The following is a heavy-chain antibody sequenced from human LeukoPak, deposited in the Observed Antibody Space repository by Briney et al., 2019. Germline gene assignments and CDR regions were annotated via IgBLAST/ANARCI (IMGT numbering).Heavy chain of an antibody. D-gene: IGHD3-10*01. V-gene: IGHV1-69*05. CDR3: ARNKVGYYGSGSYNYYYHYYMDV. J-gene: IGHJ6*03. CDR2: IIPIFGTA. CDR1: GGTFSSYA. Sequence: ASVKVSCKASGGTFSSYAISWVRQAPGQGLEWMGGIIPIFGTANYAQKFQGRVTITTDESTSTAYMELSSLRSEDTAVYYCARNKVGYYGSGSYNYYYHYYMDVWGKGTTVTVSS.